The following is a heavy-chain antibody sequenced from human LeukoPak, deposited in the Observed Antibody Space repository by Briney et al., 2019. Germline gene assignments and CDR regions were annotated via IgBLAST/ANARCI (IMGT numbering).Heavy chain of an antibody. Sequence: PSETLSLTCAVSGYSISSGYYWGWIRQPPGKGLEWIGSIYHSGSTYYNPSLKSRVTISVDTSKNQFSLKLSSVTAADTAVYYCARASRDGYSYGLVDYWGQGTLVTVSS. CDR2: IYHSGST. CDR3: ARASRDGYSYGLVDY. D-gene: IGHD5-18*01. V-gene: IGHV4-38-2*01. CDR1: GYSISSGYY. J-gene: IGHJ4*02.